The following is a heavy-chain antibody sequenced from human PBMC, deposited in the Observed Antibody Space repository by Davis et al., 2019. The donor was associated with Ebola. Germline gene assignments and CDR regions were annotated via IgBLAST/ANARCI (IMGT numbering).Heavy chain of an antibody. CDR1: GGSISSSSYY. D-gene: IGHD6-13*01. Sequence: MPSETLSLTCTVSGGSISSSSYYWGWIRQPPGKGLEWIGSIYYSGSTYYNPSLKSRVTISVDTSKNQFSLKLSSVTAADTAVYYCASEIAAAVSVWGQGTLVTVSS. CDR3: ASEIAAAVSV. V-gene: IGHV4-39*01. CDR2: IYYSGST. J-gene: IGHJ4*02.